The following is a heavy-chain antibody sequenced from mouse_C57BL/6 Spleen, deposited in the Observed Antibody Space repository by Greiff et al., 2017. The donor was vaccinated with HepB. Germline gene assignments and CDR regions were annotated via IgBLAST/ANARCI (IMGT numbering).Heavy chain of an antibody. CDR3: ARSYSKRYYFDY. J-gene: IGHJ2*01. Sequence: QVQLQQPGAELVKPGASVKLSCKASGYTFTSYWMHWVKQRPGRGLEWIGRIDTNSGGTKYNEKFKSKATLTVDKPYSTAYMQLSSLTSEDSAVYYCARSYSKRYYFDYWGQGTTLTVSS. V-gene: IGHV1-72*01. CDR2: IDTNSGGT. CDR1: GYTFTSYW. D-gene: IGHD2-5*01.